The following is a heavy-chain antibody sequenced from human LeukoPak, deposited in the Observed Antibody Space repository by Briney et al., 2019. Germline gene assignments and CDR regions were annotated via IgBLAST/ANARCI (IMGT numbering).Heavy chain of an antibody. Sequence: NPSETLSLTCAVYGGSFSGYYWSWIRQPPGKGLEWIGEINHSGSTNYNPSLKSRVTISVDTSKNQFSLKLSSVTAADTAVYYCARVRDGSGGYRAGNFDYWGQGTLVTVSS. D-gene: IGHD3-10*01. CDR2: INHSGST. CDR3: ARVRDGSGGYRAGNFDY. CDR1: GGSFSGYY. V-gene: IGHV4-34*01. J-gene: IGHJ4*02.